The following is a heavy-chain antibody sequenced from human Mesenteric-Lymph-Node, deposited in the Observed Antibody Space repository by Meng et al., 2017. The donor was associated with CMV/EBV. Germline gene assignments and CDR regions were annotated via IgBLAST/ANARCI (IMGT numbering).Heavy chain of an antibody. D-gene: IGHD3-9*01. Sequence: GSLRLSCTVSGGSVSSGSYYWSWIRQPPGKGLEWIGYIYYSGSTNYNPSLKSRVTISVDTSKNQFSLKLSSVTAADTAVYYCARARIRYSDWLGGMDVWGHGTTVTVSS. CDR1: GGSVSSGSYY. CDR3: ARARIRYSDWLGGMDV. CDR2: IYYSGST. V-gene: IGHV4-61*01. J-gene: IGHJ6*02.